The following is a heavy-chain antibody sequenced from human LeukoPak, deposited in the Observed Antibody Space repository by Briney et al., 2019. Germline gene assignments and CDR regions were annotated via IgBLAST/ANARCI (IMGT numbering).Heavy chain of an antibody. V-gene: IGHV3-7*01. D-gene: IGHD4-17*01. CDR1: GFSISAYW. J-gene: IGHJ4*02. Sequence: GGSLRLSCAASGFSISAYWMSWVRQGPGKGLEWVASINPDGSVQSYVDSVKGRFTISRDNAKNSLYLQMNSLSAEDTALFYCARLFGGVTTFDYWGQGTLVTVSS. CDR2: INPDGSVQ. CDR3: ARLFGGVTTFDY.